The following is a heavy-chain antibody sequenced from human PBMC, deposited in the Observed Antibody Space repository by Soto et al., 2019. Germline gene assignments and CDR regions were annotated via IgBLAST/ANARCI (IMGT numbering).Heavy chain of an antibody. CDR3: ARGPGAKPVGLITFNY. CDR1: GYTFTDHY. J-gene: IGHJ4*02. CDR2: INPNTGGT. D-gene: IGHD2-2*02. V-gene: IGHV1-2*02. Sequence: GASVKVSCKASGYTFTDHYIHWVRQAPGQGLEWMGWINPNTGGTIYAQKFQARVTMARDTSINTASVELTRLRSDDTAVYYCARGPGAKPVGLITFNYWGQGTLVTVSS.